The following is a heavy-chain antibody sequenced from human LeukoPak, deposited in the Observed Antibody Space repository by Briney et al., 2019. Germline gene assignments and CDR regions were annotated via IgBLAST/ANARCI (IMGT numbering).Heavy chain of an antibody. Sequence: GGSLRLSCAASRFTFSDYYMSWIRQAPGKGLEWVSYISRSGSTIYYADSVKGRFTISRDNAKNSLYLQMNSLRAEDTAVYYCARGKRYLDPRLFGYWGQGTLVTVSS. CDR1: RFTFSDYY. D-gene: IGHD3-9*01. J-gene: IGHJ4*02. CDR3: ARGKRYLDPRLFGY. V-gene: IGHV3-11*01. CDR2: ISRSGSTI.